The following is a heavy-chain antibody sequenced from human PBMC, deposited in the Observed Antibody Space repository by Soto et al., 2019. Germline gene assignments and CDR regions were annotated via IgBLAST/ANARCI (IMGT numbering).Heavy chain of an antibody. CDR3: ARGPTYYYGSGSYYVYNWFDP. CDR1: GGSISSGGYS. Sequence: SETLSLTCAVSGGSISSGGYSWSWIRQPPGKGLEWIGYIYHSGSTYYNPSLKSRVTISVDRSKNQFSLKLSSVTAADTAVYYCARGPTYYYGSGSYYVYNWFDPWGQGTLVTVSS. D-gene: IGHD3-10*01. J-gene: IGHJ5*02. V-gene: IGHV4-30-2*01. CDR2: IYHSGST.